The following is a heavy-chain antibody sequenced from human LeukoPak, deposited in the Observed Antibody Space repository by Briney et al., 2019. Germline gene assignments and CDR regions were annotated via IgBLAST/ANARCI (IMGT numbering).Heavy chain of an antibody. CDR2: INHSGST. J-gene: IGHJ6*03. CDR1: GGSFSGYY. Sequence: PSETLSLTCAVYGGSFSGYYWSWIRQPPGKGLEWIGEINHSGSTNYNPSLKSRVTISVDTSKNQFSLKLSSVTAADTAVYYCARGHYDFWSGYYTGLSDNYMDVWGKGTTVTVSS. V-gene: IGHV4-34*01. D-gene: IGHD3-3*01. CDR3: ARGHYDFWSGYYTGLSDNYMDV.